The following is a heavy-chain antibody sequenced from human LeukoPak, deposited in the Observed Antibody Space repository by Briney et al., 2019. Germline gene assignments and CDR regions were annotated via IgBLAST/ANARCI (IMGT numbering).Heavy chain of an antibody. Sequence: GGSLRLSCAASGFTFNSYWMSWVRQAPGKGLEWVANIKQDGSEKYYVDSVKGRFTISRDDSQNTIYLQMDSLRAEDTAVYYCATSSPRNYFDHWGQGTLVTVSS. CDR2: IKQDGSEK. CDR1: GFTFNSYW. CDR3: ATSSPRNYFDH. V-gene: IGHV3-7*01. J-gene: IGHJ4*02. D-gene: IGHD1-14*01.